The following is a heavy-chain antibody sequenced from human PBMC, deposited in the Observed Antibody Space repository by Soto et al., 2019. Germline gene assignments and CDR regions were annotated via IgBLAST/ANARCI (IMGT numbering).Heavy chain of an antibody. D-gene: IGHD5-18*01. Sequence: AETLSLTCAVSGGSISSSTWWGWVRQPPGKGLGWLGVIYRSGSTNYNPSLKSRFTISVDKAKNHFSMKLSSVTAADTAVYYCARNTDHYYYGMDVWGQGTTVTVSS. J-gene: IGHJ6*02. CDR1: GGSISSSTW. CDR3: ARNTDHYYYGMDV. V-gene: IGHV4-4*02. CDR2: IYRSGST.